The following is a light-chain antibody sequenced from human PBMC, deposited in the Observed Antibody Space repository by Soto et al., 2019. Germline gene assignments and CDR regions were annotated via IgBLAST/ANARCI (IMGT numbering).Light chain of an antibody. J-gene: IGLJ2*01. CDR3: SSYTSSAYVV. Sequence: QSVLTQPASVSGSPGQSITISCTGTSSDVGGFNYVSWYQLHPGKAPKLMIYEVTNRPSGISNRFSGSKSGNTASLTISGLQAEDVADYYCSSYTSSAYVVFGGGTKLTVL. CDR1: SSDVGGFNY. V-gene: IGLV2-14*01. CDR2: EVT.